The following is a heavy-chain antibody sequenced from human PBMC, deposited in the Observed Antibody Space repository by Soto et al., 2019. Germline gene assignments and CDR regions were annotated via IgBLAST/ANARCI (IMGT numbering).Heavy chain of an antibody. CDR1: GGSISSGGYY. D-gene: IGHD2-2*01. V-gene: IGHV4-31*03. Sequence: QVQLQESGPGLVKPSQTLSLTCTVSGGSISSGGYYWSWIRQHPGKGLEWIGYIYYSGSTYYNPSLKSRVTISVDPSKNQSSLKLSSVTAADTAVYYCARSSTRANYFDYWGQGTLVTVSS. J-gene: IGHJ4*02. CDR2: IYYSGST. CDR3: ARSSTRANYFDY.